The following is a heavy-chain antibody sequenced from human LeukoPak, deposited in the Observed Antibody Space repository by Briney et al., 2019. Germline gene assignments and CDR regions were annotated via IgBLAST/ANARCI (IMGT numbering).Heavy chain of an antibody. J-gene: IGHJ5*02. CDR2: IYYSGST. D-gene: IGHD3-10*01. Sequence: SETLSLTCTVSAGSISSSSYFWGWMRQPPGKGLEWLGYIYYSGSTNYNPSLKSRVTISVDTSKNQFSLKLTSVTAADTAVYYCARVYSYGSGSLPWFDPWGQGTLVTVSS. CDR3: ARVYSYGSGSLPWFDP. V-gene: IGHV4-61*05. CDR1: AGSISSSSYF.